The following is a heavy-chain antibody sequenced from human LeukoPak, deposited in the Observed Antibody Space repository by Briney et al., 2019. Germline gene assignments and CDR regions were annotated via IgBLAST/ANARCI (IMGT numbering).Heavy chain of an antibody. V-gene: IGHV3-11*04. CDR2: NSRTGSTI. D-gene: IGHD3-10*01. Sequence: PGGSLRLSCAASGFTFSDHYMDWVRQAPGKGLEWVSYNSRTGSTIYYADSVKGRFTISRDNAKNSLYLQMNSLRAEDTAVYYCARGTYGTHMDVWGKGTTVTVSS. CDR1: GFTFSDHY. CDR3: ARGTYGTHMDV. J-gene: IGHJ6*03.